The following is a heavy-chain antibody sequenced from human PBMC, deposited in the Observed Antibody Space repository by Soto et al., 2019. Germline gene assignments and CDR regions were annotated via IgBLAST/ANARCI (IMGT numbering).Heavy chain of an antibody. Sequence: EVQLVESGGGLVQPGRSLRLSCAASGFTFDDYAMHWVRQAPGKGLEWVSGISWNSGSIGYADSVKGRFTISRDNAKYSLYLQMNSLRAEDTALYYCATGRMVRGVHFDYWGQGTLVTVSS. CDR1: GFTFDDYA. V-gene: IGHV3-9*01. D-gene: IGHD3-10*01. J-gene: IGHJ4*02. CDR3: ATGRMVRGVHFDY. CDR2: ISWNSGSI.